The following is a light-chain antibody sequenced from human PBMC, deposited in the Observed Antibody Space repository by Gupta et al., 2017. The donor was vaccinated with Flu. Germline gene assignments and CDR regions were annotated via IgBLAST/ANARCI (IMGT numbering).Light chain of an antibody. CDR3: QQYDSSPFT. Sequence: ERATLSCRASQSVSSSYLAWYQQKPGQAPRLLIYGASSRATGIPDRFSGGGSGTDFTLTISRLEPEDFAVYYCQQYDSSPFTFGPGTKVDIK. CDR1: QSVSSSY. V-gene: IGKV3-20*01. CDR2: GAS. J-gene: IGKJ3*01.